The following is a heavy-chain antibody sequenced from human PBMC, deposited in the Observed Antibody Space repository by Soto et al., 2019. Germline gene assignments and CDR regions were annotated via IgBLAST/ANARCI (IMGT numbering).Heavy chain of an antibody. CDR3: ATPGSGNYYMDV. Sequence: ASVKVSCKVSGYTLTELSMQWVRQAPGKGLEWMGGFDPEDGETIYAQKFQGRVTMTEDTSTDTAYMELSSLRSEDTAVYYCATPGSGNYYMDVWGKGTTVTVSS. V-gene: IGHV1-24*01. CDR1: GYTLTELS. CDR2: FDPEDGET. J-gene: IGHJ6*03.